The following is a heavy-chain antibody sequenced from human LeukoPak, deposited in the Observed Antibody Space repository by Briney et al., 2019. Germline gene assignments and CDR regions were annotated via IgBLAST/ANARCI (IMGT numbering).Heavy chain of an antibody. J-gene: IGHJ4*02. V-gene: IGHV4-34*01. Sequence: PSETLSLTCAVYGGSFSGYYWSWIRQPPGKGLEWIGEINHSGSTNYNPSLKSRVTISVGTSKNQFSLKLSSVTAADTAVYYCARLGYYYGSGSYYNLDYWGQGTLVTVSS. D-gene: IGHD3-10*01. CDR2: INHSGST. CDR1: GGSFSGYY. CDR3: ARLGYYYGSGSYYNLDY.